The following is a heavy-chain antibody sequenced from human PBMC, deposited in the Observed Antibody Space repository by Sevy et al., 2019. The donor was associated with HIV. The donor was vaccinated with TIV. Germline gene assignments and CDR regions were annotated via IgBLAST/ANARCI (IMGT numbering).Heavy chain of an antibody. CDR2: IYYSGGT. CDR3: ARVGEWSEIDY. J-gene: IGHJ4*02. CDR1: GGSISSYY. V-gene: IGHV4-59*01. Sequence: SETLSLTCTVSGGSISSYYWSWIRQPPGKGLEWIGYIYYSGGTNYNPSLKSRVTISVDTSKNQFSLKLSSVTAADTAVYYCARVGEWSEIDYWGQGTLVTVSS. D-gene: IGHD3-3*01.